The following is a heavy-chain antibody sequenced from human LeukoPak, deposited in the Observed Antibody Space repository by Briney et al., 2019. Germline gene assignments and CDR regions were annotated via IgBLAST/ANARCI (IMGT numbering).Heavy chain of an antibody. D-gene: IGHD3-10*01. CDR2: ISSSGSTI. V-gene: IGHV3-48*03. CDR3: VGYHSESPAP. J-gene: IGHJ5*02. CDR1: GFTFSSYE. Sequence: PGGSLRLSCAASGFTFSSYEMNWVRQAPGKGLEWVSYISSSGSTIYYADSVRGRFTISRDNSKNTFYLQMNSLRAEDTAVYYCVGYHSESPAPWGQGTLVTVSS.